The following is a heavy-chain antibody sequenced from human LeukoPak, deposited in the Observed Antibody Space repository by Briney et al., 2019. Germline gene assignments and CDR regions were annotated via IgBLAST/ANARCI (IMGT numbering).Heavy chain of an antibody. V-gene: IGHV5-51*01. Sequence: GQSLKISCKGYAYSFTSYYIAWVRQMPGQRLEWMGIVYPADSDIRYNPSFQGQVTISVDKSIKTAYLQWSSLKASDSAMYYCARPGQPDLGGHLPHWGQGTLVTVSS. J-gene: IGHJ1*01. CDR2: VYPADSDI. CDR1: AYSFTSYY. D-gene: IGHD1-14*01. CDR3: ARPGQPDLGGHLPH.